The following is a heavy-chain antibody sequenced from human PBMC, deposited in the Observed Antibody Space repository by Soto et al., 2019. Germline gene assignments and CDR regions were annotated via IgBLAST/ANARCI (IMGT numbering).Heavy chain of an antibody. CDR3: ARHTPAISISDH. D-gene: IGHD2-15*01. V-gene: IGHV4-30-2*03. CDR1: GGSISGGGYS. CDR2: IYYSGST. Sequence: SETLSLTCAVSGGSISGGGYSWSWIRQPPGKGLEWIGYIYYSGSTYYNPSLKSRVTISVDTSKNQFSLKLSSVTAADTAVYYCARHTPAISISDHWGQGTLVTVSS. J-gene: IGHJ4*02.